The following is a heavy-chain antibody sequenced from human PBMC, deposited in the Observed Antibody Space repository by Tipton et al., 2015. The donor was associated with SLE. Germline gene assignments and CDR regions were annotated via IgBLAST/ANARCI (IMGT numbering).Heavy chain of an antibody. CDR2: INHSGST. CDR3: AGTYYGDYVWFDP. V-gene: IGHV4-34*01. CDR1: GGSFSGYY. D-gene: IGHD4-17*01. J-gene: IGHJ5*02. Sequence: TLSLTCAVYGGSFSGYYWSWIRQPPGKGLEWIGEINHSGSTNYNPSLKSRVTISVDTSKNQFSLKLSSATAADPAVYYCAGTYYGDYVWFDPWGQGILVTVSS.